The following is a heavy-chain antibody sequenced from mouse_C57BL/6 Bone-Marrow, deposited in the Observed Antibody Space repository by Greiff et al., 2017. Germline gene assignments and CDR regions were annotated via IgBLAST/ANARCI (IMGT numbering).Heavy chain of an antibody. CDR1: GYTFTSYW. J-gene: IGHJ2*01. Sequence: VQLKQPGTELVKPGASVKLSCKASGYTFTSYWMHWVKQRPGQGLEWIGNINPSNGGTNYNEKFKSKATLTVDKSSSTAYMQLSSLTSEDSAVYYCARWGFYDGYYDYWGQGTTLTVSS. V-gene: IGHV1-53*01. CDR2: INPSNGGT. D-gene: IGHD2-3*01. CDR3: ARWGFYDGYYDY.